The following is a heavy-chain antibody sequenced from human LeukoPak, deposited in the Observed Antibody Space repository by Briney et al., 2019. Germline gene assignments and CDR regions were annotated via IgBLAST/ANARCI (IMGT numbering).Heavy chain of an antibody. J-gene: IGHJ2*01. CDR2: IYSGGST. CDR3: AKRVFGDKRYFDL. V-gene: IGHV3-53*01. Sequence: PGGSLRLSCAASGFTVRTNYMSWVRQAPGKGLEWVSIIYSGGSTYYADSVKGRFTISRDISKNTLYLQMSSLRAEDTAVYYCAKRVFGDKRYFDLWGRGTLVTVSS. CDR1: GFTVRTNY. D-gene: IGHD4-17*01.